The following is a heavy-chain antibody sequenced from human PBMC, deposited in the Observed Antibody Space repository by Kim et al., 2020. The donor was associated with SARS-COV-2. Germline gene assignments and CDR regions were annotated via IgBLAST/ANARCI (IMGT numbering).Heavy chain of an antibody. CDR3: GRVAVGASSWYYFDS. J-gene: IGHJ4*02. V-gene: IGHV3-11*05. CDR2: ISSSGSYT. Sequence: GGSLRLSCAATGINFSYYYMSWIRQAPGKGLEWVSYISSSGSYTKYADSLKGRFTISRDNAENSLYLEMNSLRPEDTAVYYCGRVAVGASSWYYFDSWCQGTVVTVSS. D-gene: IGHD6-13*01. CDR1: GINFSYYY.